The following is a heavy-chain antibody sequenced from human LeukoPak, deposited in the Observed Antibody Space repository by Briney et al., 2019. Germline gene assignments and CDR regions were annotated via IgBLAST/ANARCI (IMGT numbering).Heavy chain of an antibody. D-gene: IGHD3-10*01. V-gene: IGHV4-34*01. J-gene: IGHJ6*03. Sequence: SETLSLTCAVYGGSFSGYYWSWIRQPPGKGLEWIGEINHSGSTNYNPSLKSRVTISVDTSKNQFSLKLSSVTAADTAVYYCARLSKTYYYGSGSYYYYYYMDVWGKGTTVTISS. CDR3: ARLSKTYYYGSGSYYYYYYMDV. CDR2: INHSGST. CDR1: GGSFSGYY.